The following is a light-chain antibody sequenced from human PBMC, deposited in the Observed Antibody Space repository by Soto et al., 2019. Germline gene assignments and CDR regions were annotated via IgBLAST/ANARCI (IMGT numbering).Light chain of an antibody. Sequence: QSVLTQPPSVSGAPGQSVTISCTGSSSNIGAGYDVHWYQQLPGTAPKLLIYGNSNRPSGVPDRFSGSKSGTSGSLAITGLQAEDEADYYCQSYDRSLSGSRVFGSGTKVTVL. CDR2: GNS. CDR3: QSYDRSLSGSRV. V-gene: IGLV1-40*01. CDR1: SSNIGAGYD. J-gene: IGLJ1*01.